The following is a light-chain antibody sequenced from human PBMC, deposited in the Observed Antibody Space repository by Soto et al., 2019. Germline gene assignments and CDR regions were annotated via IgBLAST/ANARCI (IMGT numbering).Light chain of an antibody. Sequence: QPVLTQPASVSGSPGQSITISCTGTSSDVGGSKYVSWYRQHPGKAPKVMIYEVSNRPSGVSSRFSGSKSGNTASLTISGLQAEDEGDDYCSSYTSSITLVFGGGTKVTVL. J-gene: IGLJ2*01. V-gene: IGLV2-14*01. CDR3: SSYTSSITLV. CDR2: EVS. CDR1: SSDVGGSKY.